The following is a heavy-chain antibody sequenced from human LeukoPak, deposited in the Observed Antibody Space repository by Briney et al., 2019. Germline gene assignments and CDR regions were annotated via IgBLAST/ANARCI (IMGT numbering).Heavy chain of an antibody. CDR1: GYTLTGYY. Sequence: GASVKVSCKASGYTLTGYYMHWVRQAPGQGLEWMGWINPNSGGTNYAQKFQGRVTMTRDTSISTAYMELSRLRSDDTAVYYCARDDSSSWYYHFQHWGQGTLVTVSS. J-gene: IGHJ1*01. CDR2: INPNSGGT. V-gene: IGHV1-2*02. CDR3: ARDDSSSWYYHFQH. D-gene: IGHD6-13*01.